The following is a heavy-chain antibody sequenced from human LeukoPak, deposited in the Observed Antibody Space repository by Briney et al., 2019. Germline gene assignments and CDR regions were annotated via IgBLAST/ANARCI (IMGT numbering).Heavy chain of an antibody. CDR2: IIPIFGTA. V-gene: IGHV1-69*05. Sequence: ASVKVSCKASGGTFSSYAISWVRQAPGQGLEWMGGIIPIFGTANYAQKFQGRVTITTDESTSTAYMELSSLRSEDTAVCYCARGRVAASNYYYYYYMDVWGKGTTVTVSS. CDR1: GGTFSSYA. CDR3: ARGRVAASNYYYYYYMDV. D-gene: IGHD2-15*01. J-gene: IGHJ6*03.